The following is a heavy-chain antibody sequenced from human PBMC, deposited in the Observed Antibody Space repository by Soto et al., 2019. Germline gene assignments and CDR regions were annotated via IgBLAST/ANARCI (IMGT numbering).Heavy chain of an antibody. CDR2: TYYRSKWYN. J-gene: IGHJ4*02. CDR3: ARDGRMSVPNNLRFDN. CDR1: GDSVSSNSAA. V-gene: IGHV6-1*01. Sequence: PSQTLSLPCAISGDSVSSNSAAWNWIRQSPSRGLEWLGRTYYRSKWYNDYAVSVKSRITINPDTSKNQFSLQLNSVTPEDTAVYYCARDGRMSVPNNLRFDNWAQGTLVTVSS. D-gene: IGHD4-4*01.